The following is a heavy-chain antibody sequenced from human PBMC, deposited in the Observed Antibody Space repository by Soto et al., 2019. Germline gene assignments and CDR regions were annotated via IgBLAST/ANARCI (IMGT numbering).Heavy chain of an antibody. CDR2: ISSSSFSI. CDR1: GFTFSSYS. V-gene: IGHV3-21*01. D-gene: IGHD6-6*01. CDR3: ARNESSNIYGMDV. J-gene: IGHJ6*02. Sequence: GSLRLSCAASGFTFSSYSMNWVRQAPGKGLEWVSSISSSSFSINYADSVKGRFSISRDNAQNSLHLQMNNLRAEDTAVYYCARNESSNIYGMDVWGQGTTVTVSS.